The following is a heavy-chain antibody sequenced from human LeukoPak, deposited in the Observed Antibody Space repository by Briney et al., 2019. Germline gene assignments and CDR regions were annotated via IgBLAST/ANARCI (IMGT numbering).Heavy chain of an antibody. D-gene: IGHD3-22*01. CDR2: IYPGDSDT. V-gene: IGHV5-51*01. Sequence: GESLKISCKGSGYSFSNFWIGWVRQMPGKGLEWMGIIYPGDSDTRYSPSFQGQVTISVDKSINTAYLHSSSLKASDTAMYYCARRTNYNDNNWFHLWGQGTLVTVSS. CDR1: GYSFSNFW. J-gene: IGHJ5*02. CDR3: ARRTNYNDNNWFHL.